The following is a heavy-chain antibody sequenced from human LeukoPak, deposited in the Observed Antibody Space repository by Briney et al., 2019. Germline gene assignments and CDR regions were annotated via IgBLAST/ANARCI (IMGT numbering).Heavy chain of an antibody. D-gene: IGHD1-26*01. CDR2: IWYDGSNK. CDR1: GFTFSSYG. V-gene: IGHV3-33*01. CDR3: ARDVVQDGAVDY. Sequence: PGGSLRLSCAASGFTFSSYGMHWVRQAPGKGLEWVAVIWYDGSNKYYADSVKGRFTISRDNSKNTLYLQMNSLRAEDTAVYYCARDVVQDGAVDYWGQGTLVTVSS. J-gene: IGHJ4*02.